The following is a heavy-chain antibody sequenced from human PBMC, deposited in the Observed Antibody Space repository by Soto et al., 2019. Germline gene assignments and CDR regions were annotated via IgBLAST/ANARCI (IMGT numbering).Heavy chain of an antibody. CDR3: ARGYSSSWYGDY. CDR1: GGTFSSYA. V-gene: IGHV1-69*13. J-gene: IGHJ4*02. D-gene: IGHD6-13*01. Sequence: SVKVSCKASGGTFSSYAISWVRQAPGQGLEWMGGIIPIFGTANYAQKFQGRVTITAEESTSTAYMELSSLRSEDTAVYYCARGYSSSWYGDYWGQGTLVTVPS. CDR2: IIPIFGTA.